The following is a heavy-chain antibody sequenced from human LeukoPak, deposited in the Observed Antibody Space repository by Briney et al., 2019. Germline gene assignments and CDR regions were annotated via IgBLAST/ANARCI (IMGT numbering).Heavy chain of an antibody. V-gene: IGHV1-24*01. CDR2: FDPEDGET. J-gene: IGHJ4*02. CDR1: EYTRTELS. CDR3: ATERTYSSSWYYYY. Sequence: GASVEVSCKVSEYTRTELSMHWVRQAPGKGVEWMGGFDPEDGETIYAQKFQGRVTMTEDTSTDTAYMELSSLRSEDTAVYYCATERTYSSSWYYYYWGQGTLVTVSS. D-gene: IGHD6-13*01.